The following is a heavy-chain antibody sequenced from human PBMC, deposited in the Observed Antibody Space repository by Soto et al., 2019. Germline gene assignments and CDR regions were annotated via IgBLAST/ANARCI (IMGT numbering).Heavy chain of an antibody. J-gene: IGHJ4*02. D-gene: IGHD2-2*01. CDR3: ARHVVPAANYFAY. V-gene: IGHV4-61*01. CDR2: IYYSGST. CDR1: GGSISSPNFY. Sequence: PSETLSLTCTVSGGSISSPNFYWSWIRQPPGKGLEWIGYIYYSGSTNYNPSLKSRVTISVDTSKNQFSLKLSSVTVADTAVYYCARHVVPAANYFAYWGQGTLVTVSS.